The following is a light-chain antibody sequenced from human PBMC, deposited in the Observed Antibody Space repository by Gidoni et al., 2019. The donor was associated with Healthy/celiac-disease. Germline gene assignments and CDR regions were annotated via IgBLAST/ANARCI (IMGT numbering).Light chain of an antibody. CDR2: AAS. J-gene: IGKJ2*01. Sequence: DIQMPQSPSSLSASVGDRVTITCRASQSISSYLNWYQQKPGKAPKLLIYAASSLQRRVPSRFSGSGSGTDFTLTISSLQPEDFATYYCQQSYSTQYTFGQGTKLEIK. CDR1: QSISSY. V-gene: IGKV1-39*01. CDR3: QQSYSTQYT.